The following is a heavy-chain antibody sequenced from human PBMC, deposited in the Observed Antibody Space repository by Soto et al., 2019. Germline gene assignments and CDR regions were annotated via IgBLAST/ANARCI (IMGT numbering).Heavy chain of an antibody. CDR3: ARDKWCSSTSGDGWFDP. D-gene: IGHD2-2*01. CDR2: IYTSGST. CDR1: GGYISSYY. V-gene: IGHV4-4*07. Sequence: TLSLTCSVSGGYISSYYWSWILQRAGTGLEWIGRIYTSGSTNYNPSLKSRFTMSVDTSKNQFSLKLSSVTAADTAVYYCARDKWCSSTSGDGWFDPWGQGTVVTVSS. J-gene: IGHJ5*02.